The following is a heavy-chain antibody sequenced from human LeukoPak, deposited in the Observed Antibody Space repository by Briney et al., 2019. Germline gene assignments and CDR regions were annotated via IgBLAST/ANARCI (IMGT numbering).Heavy chain of an antibody. CDR3: ARVSPNDSPDY. J-gene: IGHJ4*02. D-gene: IGHD3-22*01. V-gene: IGHV3-11*01. CDR1: GFTFSDYY. CDR2: ISSSGSTI. Sequence: PGGTLRLSCAASGFTFSDYYMSWIRQAPGKGLEWVLYISSSGSTIYYADSVKGRFTISRDNAKNSLYLQMNSLRAEDTAVYCCARVSPNDSPDYWGQGTLVTVSS.